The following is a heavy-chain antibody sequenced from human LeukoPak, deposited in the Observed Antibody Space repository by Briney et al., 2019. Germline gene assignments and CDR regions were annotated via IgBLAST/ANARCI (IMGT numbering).Heavy chain of an antibody. Sequence: SETLSLTCTVSGGSISSYYWSWIRQPPGKGLEWIGYIYYSGSTNYNPSLKSRVTISVDTSKNQFSLKLSSVIAADTAVYYCARHGPRLVPFDYWGQGTLVTVSS. D-gene: IGHD6-6*01. CDR3: ARHGPRLVPFDY. CDR2: IYYSGST. J-gene: IGHJ4*02. V-gene: IGHV4-59*08. CDR1: GGSISSYY.